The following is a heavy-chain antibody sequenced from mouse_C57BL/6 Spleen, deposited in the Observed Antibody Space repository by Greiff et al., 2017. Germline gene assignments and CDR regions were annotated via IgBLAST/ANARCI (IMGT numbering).Heavy chain of an antibody. CDR3: ARGGYYEYDDGYARDY. CDR1: GYTFTGYW. V-gene: IGHV1-9*01. CDR2: ILPGSGST. D-gene: IGHD2-4*01. J-gene: IGHJ4*01. Sequence: QVQLQQSGAELMKPGASVKLSCKATGYTFTGYWIEWVKQRPGHGLEWIGEILPGSGSTNYNEKFKGKATFTADTSSNTAYMPLSSLTTEDSTIYYCARGGYYEYDDGYARDYWGQGTSVTVSS.